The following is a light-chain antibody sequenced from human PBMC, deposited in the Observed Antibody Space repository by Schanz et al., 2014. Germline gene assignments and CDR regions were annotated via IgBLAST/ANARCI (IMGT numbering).Light chain of an antibody. Sequence: QSALTQPPSASGSPGQSVTISCTGTSSDVGGYNYVSWYQQHPGKAPKLMIFDVNQRPSGVPDRFSGSKSGNTASLTVSGLQAEDEADYYCSSYGGRNKFWVFGGGTKLTVL. CDR3: SSYGGRNKFWV. CDR1: SSDVGGYNY. CDR2: DVN. J-gene: IGLJ3*02. V-gene: IGLV2-8*01.